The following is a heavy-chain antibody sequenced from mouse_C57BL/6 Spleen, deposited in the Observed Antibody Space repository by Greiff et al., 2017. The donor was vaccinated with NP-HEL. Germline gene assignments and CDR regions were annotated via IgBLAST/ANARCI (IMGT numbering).Heavy chain of an antibody. Sequence: EVMLVESEGGLVQPGSSMKLSCTASGFTFSDYYMAWVRQVPEKGLEWVANINHDGSSTYYLDSLKSRFIISRDNAKNILYLQMSSLKSDDTATYYCARDRYYYVSIYNAMDYWGQGTSVTVSS. J-gene: IGHJ4*01. V-gene: IGHV5-16*01. CDR3: ARDRYYYVSIYNAMDY. CDR1: GFTFSDYY. CDR2: INHDGSST. D-gene: IGHD1-1*01.